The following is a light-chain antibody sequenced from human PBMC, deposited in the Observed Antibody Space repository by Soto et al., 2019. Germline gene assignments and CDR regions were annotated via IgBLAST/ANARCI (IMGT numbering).Light chain of an antibody. CDR3: WQHNSCPPRYT. Sequence: EIVMTQSPATLSVSPGERATLSCRASQSVSSNLAWYQQKPGQAPRLLIYDASTRATGIPARFSGSGYGTEFTLTISSLLSDDFAVYYCWQHNSCPPRYTFGQGTKVEIK. CDR2: DAS. V-gene: IGKV3-15*01. CDR1: QSVSSN. J-gene: IGKJ2*01.